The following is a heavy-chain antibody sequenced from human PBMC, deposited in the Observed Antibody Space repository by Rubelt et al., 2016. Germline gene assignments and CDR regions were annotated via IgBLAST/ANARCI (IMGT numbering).Heavy chain of an antibody. V-gene: IGHV3-30*02. Sequence: QVQLVESGGGVVQPGGSLRLSCAASGFTFSASNMHWVRQSPGKGLEWLAFIRYDGSDQTYADSVKGRFTFSRDNSKNTLYLQMNSLIPEDTAVYDCAKDHGHSFDYWGQGTLVTVSS. CDR2: IRYDGSDQ. CDR1: GFTFSASN. J-gene: IGHJ4*02. D-gene: IGHD5-24*01. CDR3: AKDHGHSFDY.